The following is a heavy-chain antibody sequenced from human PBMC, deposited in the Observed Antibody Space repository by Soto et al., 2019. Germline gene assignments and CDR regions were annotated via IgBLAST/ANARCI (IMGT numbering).Heavy chain of an antibody. J-gene: IGHJ4*02. Sequence: GSLRLSCAASGFTFSSYAMSWVRQAPGKGLEWVSAISGSGGSTYYADSVKGRFTISRDNSKNTLYLQMNSLRAEDTAVYYCAKDGWFGELFYDYWGQRTQVTVSS. CDR1: GFTFSSYA. CDR3: AKDGWFGELFYDY. D-gene: IGHD3-10*01. V-gene: IGHV3-23*01. CDR2: ISGSGGST.